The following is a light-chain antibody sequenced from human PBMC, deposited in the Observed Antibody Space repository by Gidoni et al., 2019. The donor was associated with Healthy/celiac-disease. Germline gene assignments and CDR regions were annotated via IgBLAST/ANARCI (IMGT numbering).Light chain of an antibody. J-gene: IGLJ2*01. V-gene: IGLV2-14*01. CDR3: SSYTSSSTLRV. Sequence: QSALTHPASVSGSPGQSITISCTGTSSDVGGYNYVPWHQQHPGKAPKLMIYDVSNRSSGVSNRFSGSKSGNTASLNISGLKAEDEADYYCSSYTSSSTLRVFGGGTKLTVL. CDR1: SSDVGGYNY. CDR2: DVS.